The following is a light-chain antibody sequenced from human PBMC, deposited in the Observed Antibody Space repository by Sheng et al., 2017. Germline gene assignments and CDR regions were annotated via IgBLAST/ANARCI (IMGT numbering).Light chain of an antibody. CDR3: QQSYTNPYT. V-gene: IGKV1-39*01. Sequence: DIQMTQSPSSLSASVGDRVTITCRASQSIITYLNWYQQKPGKAPKLLIYAASSLRSGVPSRFSGSGSGTDFTLTISSLQPEDFASYYCQQSYTNPYTFGQGTKLESK. CDR1: QSIITY. CDR2: AAS. J-gene: IGKJ2*01.